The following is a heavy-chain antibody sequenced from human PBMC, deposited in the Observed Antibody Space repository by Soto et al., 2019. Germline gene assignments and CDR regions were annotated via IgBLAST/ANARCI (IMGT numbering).Heavy chain of an antibody. CDR2: IKQDGSEK. CDR1: GFTLSSYW. J-gene: IGHJ6*02. D-gene: IGHD6-13*01. Sequence: EVQLVESGGGLVQPGGSRRLSCAASGFTLSSYWMSWVRQAPGKGREWVANIKQDGSEKYYVDSVKGRFTISRDTAKSSLYLQLNSLRAEDTAVYYCARESGSSYSPRYYGMDVWCQGTTVTVSS. V-gene: IGHV3-7*05. CDR3: ARESGSSYSPRYYGMDV.